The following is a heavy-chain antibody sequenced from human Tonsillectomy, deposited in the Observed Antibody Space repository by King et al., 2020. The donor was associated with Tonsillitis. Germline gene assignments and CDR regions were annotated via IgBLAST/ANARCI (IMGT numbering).Heavy chain of an antibody. CDR2: IWDDGSNK. CDR3: ASGAGLGY. J-gene: IGHJ4*02. V-gene: IGHV3-33*08. CDR1: GFTFSSYG. D-gene: IGHD3-10*01. Sequence: VQLVESGGGVVQPGRSLRLSCAASGFTFSSYGMHWVRQAPGKGLEWVAVIWDDGSNKYYTDSVKGRFTISRDNSKNTLYLQMNSLRAEDTAVYYCASGAGLGYWGQGTLVTVSS.